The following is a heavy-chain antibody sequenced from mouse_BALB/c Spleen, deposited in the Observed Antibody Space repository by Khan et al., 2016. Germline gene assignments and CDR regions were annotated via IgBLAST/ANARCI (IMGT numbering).Heavy chain of an antibody. V-gene: IGHV1-54*01. J-gene: IGHJ2*01. D-gene: IGHD1-1*01. CDR1: GYAFTNYL. CDR2: INPGSGGT. Sequence: VQLKQSGAELVRPGTSVKVSCKASGYAFTNYLIEWVKQRPGQGLEWIGVINPGSGGTNYNEKFKGKATLTADKSSSTAYMQLSSLTSDDSAVYFCARYYYGSSFYFDYWGQGTTLTVSS. CDR3: ARYYYGSSFYFDY.